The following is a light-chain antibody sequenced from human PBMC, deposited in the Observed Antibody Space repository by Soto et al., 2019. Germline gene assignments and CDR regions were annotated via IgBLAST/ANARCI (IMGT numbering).Light chain of an antibody. CDR1: QSVTSN. CDR2: GAS. Sequence: EIVMTQSPATLSVSPGERATLSCRASQSVTSNLAWYQQKPGQAPRLLIYGASTRATGIPARFSGGVSGTEFTLTISSLQSEDFAVYYCQQYNNWPLTFGGGTKVGIK. CDR3: QQYNNWPLT. J-gene: IGKJ4*01. V-gene: IGKV3-15*01.